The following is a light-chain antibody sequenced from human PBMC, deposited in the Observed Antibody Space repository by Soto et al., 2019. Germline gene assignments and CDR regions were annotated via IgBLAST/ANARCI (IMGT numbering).Light chain of an antibody. Sequence: ENVLTQSPGTLSVSPGERATLSCRASQSVTNNYLAWYQQKPGQAPRLLIYGASSRATGIPDRFSGSGSATDFTLTISRVEPEDFAMYYCQQYVAPPPYTFGQGTRLEIK. CDR3: QQYVAPPPYT. J-gene: IGKJ2*01. CDR1: QSVTNNY. CDR2: GAS. V-gene: IGKV3-20*01.